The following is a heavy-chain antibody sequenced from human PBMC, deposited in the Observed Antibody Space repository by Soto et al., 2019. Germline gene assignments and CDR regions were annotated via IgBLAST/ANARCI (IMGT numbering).Heavy chain of an antibody. CDR1: GFTFDDYA. CDR3: AKDYCSGGSCRRGAFDI. V-gene: IGHV3-9*01. J-gene: IGHJ3*02. Sequence: EVQLVESGGGLVQPGRSLRLSCAASGFTFDDYAMHWVRQAPGKGLEWVSGISWNSGSIGYADSVKGRFTISRDNAKNSLYLQMNSLRAEDTALYYCAKDYCSGGSCRRGAFDIWGQGTMVTVSS. D-gene: IGHD2-15*01. CDR2: ISWNSGSI.